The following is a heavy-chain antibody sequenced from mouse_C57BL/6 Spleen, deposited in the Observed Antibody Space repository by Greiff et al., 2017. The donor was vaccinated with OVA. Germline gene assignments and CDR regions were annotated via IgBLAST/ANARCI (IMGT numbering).Heavy chain of an antibody. CDR3: VGHDYDGYYAWFAY. V-gene: IGHV10-1*01. CDR1: GFSFNTYA. Sequence: EVKLMESGGGLVQPKGSLKLSCAASGFSFNTYAMNWVRQAPGKGLEWVARIRSKSNNYATYYADSVKDRFTISRDDSESMLYLQMNNLKTEDTAMYYCVGHDYDGYYAWFAYWGQGTLVTVSA. CDR2: IRSKSNNYAT. D-gene: IGHD2-3*01. J-gene: IGHJ3*01.